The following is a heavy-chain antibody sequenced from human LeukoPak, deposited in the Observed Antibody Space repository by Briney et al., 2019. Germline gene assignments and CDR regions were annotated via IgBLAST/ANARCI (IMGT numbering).Heavy chain of an antibody. J-gene: IGHJ1*01. Sequence: ASVKVSCKASGYTFTSYGISWVRQAPGQGLEWMGWISAYNGNTNYAQKLQGRVTMTTDTSTSTAYMELRSLRAEDTAVYYCARDRKLWFGELKHRAEYFQHWGQGTLVTVSS. D-gene: IGHD3-10*01. CDR2: ISAYNGNT. V-gene: IGHV1-18*01. CDR1: GYTFTSYG. CDR3: ARDRKLWFGELKHRAEYFQH.